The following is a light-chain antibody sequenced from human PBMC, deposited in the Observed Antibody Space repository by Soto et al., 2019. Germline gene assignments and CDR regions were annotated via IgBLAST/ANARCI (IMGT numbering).Light chain of an antibody. J-gene: IGKJ5*01. V-gene: IGKV1-8*01. CDR3: QQLNSYLT. CDR1: QDIGSV. CDR2: GAS. Sequence: ILLARSPSCLSASTGDTVTITCRASQDIGSVLAWYQQKPGTAPKVLISGASNLHGGVPSRFSGSGSGTDFTLTISSLQPEDFATYYCQQLNSYLTFGQGTRLEIK.